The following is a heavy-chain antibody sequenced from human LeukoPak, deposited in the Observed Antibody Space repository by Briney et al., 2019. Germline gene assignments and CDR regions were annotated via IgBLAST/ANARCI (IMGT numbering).Heavy chain of an antibody. CDR3: ARAPGYCSSTSCPLYYFDY. Sequence: SETLSLTCTVSGGSISSSSYYWGWIRQPPGKGLEWIGSIYYSGSTYYNPSLKSRVTISVDTSKNQFSLKLSSVTAADTAVYYCARAPGYCSSTSCPLYYFDYWGQGTLVTVSS. CDR1: GGSISSSSYY. D-gene: IGHD2-2*01. CDR2: IYYSGST. V-gene: IGHV4-39*07. J-gene: IGHJ4*02.